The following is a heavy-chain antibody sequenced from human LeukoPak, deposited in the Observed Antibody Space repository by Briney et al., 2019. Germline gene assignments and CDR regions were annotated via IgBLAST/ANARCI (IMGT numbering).Heavy chain of an antibody. V-gene: IGHV3-30*03. J-gene: IGHJ3*02. Sequence: GGSLRLSCAASGFTFSSYGMHWVRQAPGKGLEWVAVISYDGSNKYYADSVKGRFTISRDNSKNTLYLQMNSLRAEDTAVYYCASSGGPRSHGAFDIWGQGTMVTVSS. CDR1: GFTFSSYG. CDR3: ASSGGPRSHGAFDI. D-gene: IGHD3-10*01. CDR2: ISYDGSNK.